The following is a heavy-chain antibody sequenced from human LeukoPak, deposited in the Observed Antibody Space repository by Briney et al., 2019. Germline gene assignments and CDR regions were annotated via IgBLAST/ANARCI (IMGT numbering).Heavy chain of an antibody. CDR1: GGSLSGYY. Sequence: PSETLSLTCTVSGGSLSGYYWSWIRQPPGKGLEWIGYITYSGTTNYNPSLNSRVTISVDTSKNQFSLKLTSVTAADTAFYYCASSRPYYDILTGQSDDAFDIWGRGTMVTVSS. CDR2: ITYSGTT. D-gene: IGHD3-9*01. CDR3: ASSRPYYDILTGQSDDAFDI. J-gene: IGHJ3*02. V-gene: IGHV4-59*01.